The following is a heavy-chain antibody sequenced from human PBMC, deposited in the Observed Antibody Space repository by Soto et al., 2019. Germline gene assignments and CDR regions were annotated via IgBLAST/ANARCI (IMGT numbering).Heavy chain of an antibody. CDR2: ISGSGGST. Sequence: QPGGSLRLSCAASGFTFSSYAMSWVRQAPGKGLEWVSAISGSGGSTYYADSVKGRFTISRDNSKNTLYLQMNSLRAEDTAVYYCAKDSIRGKTGPNDAFDIWGQGTMVTVSS. CDR1: GFTFSSYA. J-gene: IGHJ3*02. V-gene: IGHV3-23*01. D-gene: IGHD3-9*01. CDR3: AKDSIRGKTGPNDAFDI.